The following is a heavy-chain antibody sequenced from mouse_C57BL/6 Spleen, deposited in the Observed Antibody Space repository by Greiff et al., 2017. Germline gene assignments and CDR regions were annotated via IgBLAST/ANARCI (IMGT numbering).Heavy chain of an antibody. CDR2: IRNKANGYTT. V-gene: IGHV7-3*01. D-gene: IGHD4-1*01. Sequence: EVKLQESGGGLVQPGGSLSLSCAASGFTFTDYYMSWVRQPPGKALEWLGFIRNKANGYTTEYSASVKGRFTISRDNSQSILYLQMNALRAEDSATYYCARSNWDFGDYWGQGTSVTVSS. J-gene: IGHJ4*01. CDR3: ARSNWDFGDY. CDR1: GFTFTDYY.